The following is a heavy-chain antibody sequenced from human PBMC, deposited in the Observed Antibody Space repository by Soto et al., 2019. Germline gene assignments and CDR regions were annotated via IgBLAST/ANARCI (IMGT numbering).Heavy chain of an antibody. CDR3: AYLPCSGGSCYWFSFSGMDV. CDR2: IYWDDDK. J-gene: IGHJ6*02. CDR1: GFSLSTSGVG. Sequence: QITLKASGPTLVNPTQSLTLTCTFSGFSLSTSGVGVAWIRQPHGKALEWLALIYWDDDKRYRPSLESSLTITKDTSKNQVVLTMTYMDSVDTATYYCAYLPCSGGSCYWFSFSGMDVWGQGTTVTVSS. D-gene: IGHD2-15*01. V-gene: IGHV2-5*02.